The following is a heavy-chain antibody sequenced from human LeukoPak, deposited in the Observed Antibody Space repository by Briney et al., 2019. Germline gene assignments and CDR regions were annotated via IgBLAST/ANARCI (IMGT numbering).Heavy chain of an antibody. CDR3: VKEVTGYGYFDY. V-gene: IGHV3-23*01. J-gene: IGHJ4*02. Sequence: PGGSLRLSCAASGFTFDDYAMSWVRQAPGKGLEWIAALNGGRTFFQDSVRGRLTISRDNSKNTLYLQLNSLRGDDTAVYYCVKEVTGYGYFDYWGRGTLVTVSS. CDR1: GFTFDDYA. D-gene: IGHD2-2*03. CDR2: LNGGRT.